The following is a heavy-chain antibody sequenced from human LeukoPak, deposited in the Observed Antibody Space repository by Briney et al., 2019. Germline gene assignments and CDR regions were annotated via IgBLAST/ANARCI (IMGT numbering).Heavy chain of an antibody. V-gene: IGHV4-59*08. CDR3: ARHIGGGIEDMDV. CDR2: IYVTGT. D-gene: IGHD3-16*02. CDR1: GGSIGTYY. Sequence: SETLSLTCTVSGGSIGTYYWSWVRQSPGTGLEWIGYIYVTGTRYNPYLQSRVTISVDRSRNQFFLKITSVTAADTAVYYCARHIGGGIEDMDVWGRGTKVTVSS. J-gene: IGHJ6*03.